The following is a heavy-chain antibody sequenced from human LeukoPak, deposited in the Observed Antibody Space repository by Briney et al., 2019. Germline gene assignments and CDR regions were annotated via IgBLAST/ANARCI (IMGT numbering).Heavy chain of an antibody. V-gene: IGHV1-46*01. Sequence: ASVKVSCKASGYTFTSYYMHWVRQAPGQGLEWMGIINPSGGSTSYAQKFQGRVTMARDTSTSTVYMELSSLRSEDTAVYYCARDIVVVPAANLGGGVYYYYGMDVWGKGTTVTVSS. D-gene: IGHD2-2*01. CDR2: INPSGGST. J-gene: IGHJ6*04. CDR3: ARDIVVVPAANLGGGVYYYYGMDV. CDR1: GYTFTSYY.